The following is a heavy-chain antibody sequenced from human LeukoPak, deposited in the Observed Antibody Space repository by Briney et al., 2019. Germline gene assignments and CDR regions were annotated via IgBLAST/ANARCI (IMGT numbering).Heavy chain of an antibody. CDR2: IYSGGST. J-gene: IGHJ4*02. V-gene: IGHV3-53*01. CDR3: ALARGYSGYDFGY. D-gene: IGHD5-12*01. CDR1: GFTVSSNY. Sequence: GGSLRLSCAASGFTVSSNYMSWVRQAPGKGLEWVPVIYSGGSTYYADSVKGRFTISRDNSKNTLYLQMNSLRAEDTAVYYCALARGYSGYDFGYWGQGTLVTVSS.